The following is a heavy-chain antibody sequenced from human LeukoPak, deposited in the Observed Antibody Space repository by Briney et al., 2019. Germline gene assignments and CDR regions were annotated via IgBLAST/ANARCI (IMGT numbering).Heavy chain of an antibody. D-gene: IGHD2-15*01. CDR2: IIPIFGTA. CDR1: GGTFSSYA. V-gene: IGHV1-69*01. CDR3: ARQHFGYCSGGSCFRNYYYYYGMDV. Sequence: ASVKVSCKASGGTFSSYAISWVRQAPGQGLEWMGGIIPIFGTANYAQKFQGRVTITADESTSTAYMELSSLRSEDTAVYYCARQHFGYCSGGSCFRNYYYYYGMDVWGQGTTVTVSS. J-gene: IGHJ6*02.